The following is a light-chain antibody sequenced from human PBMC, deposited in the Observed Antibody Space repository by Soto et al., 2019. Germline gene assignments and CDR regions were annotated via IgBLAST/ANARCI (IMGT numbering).Light chain of an antibody. V-gene: IGKV3-15*01. Sequence: EIVMTQSPATLSVSPGERATLSCRASQSVSSNLAWYQQKPGQAPRLLIYGASTRATGIPARFSGSGSGTEFTLTISSLQSEDFVVYYCQQYNNWLRTFGQGT. J-gene: IGKJ1*01. CDR2: GAS. CDR1: QSVSSN. CDR3: QQYNNWLRT.